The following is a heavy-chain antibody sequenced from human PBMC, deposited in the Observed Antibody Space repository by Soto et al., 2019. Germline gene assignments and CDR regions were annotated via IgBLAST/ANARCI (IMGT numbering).Heavy chain of an antibody. D-gene: IGHD2-15*01. CDR1: GFTFSSYW. Sequence: GVSLKLASAASGFTFSSYWMPGVRHAPGKGLVWVSRINSDGSSTSYADSVKGRFTISRDNAKNTVYLQMNSLRAEDTAVYFCARAGYCNTGGCYSSYFDYWGQGT. V-gene: IGHV3-74*01. CDR3: ARAGYCNTGGCYSSYFDY. J-gene: IGHJ4*02. CDR2: INSDGSST.